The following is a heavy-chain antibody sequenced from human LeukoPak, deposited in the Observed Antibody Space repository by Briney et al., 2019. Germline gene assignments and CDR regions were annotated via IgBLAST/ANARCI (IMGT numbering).Heavy chain of an antibody. CDR2: ISGSGGST. CDR3: AKGPFENDVLLWFGELLMFDY. V-gene: IGHV3-23*01. D-gene: IGHD3-10*01. J-gene: IGHJ4*02. Sequence: GGSLRLSCAASGFTFSSYGMSWVRQAPGKGLEWVSAISGSGGSTYYADSVKGRFTISRDNSKNTLYLQMNSLRAEDTAVYYCAKGPFENDVLLWFGELLMFDYWGQGTLVTVSS. CDR1: GFTFSSYG.